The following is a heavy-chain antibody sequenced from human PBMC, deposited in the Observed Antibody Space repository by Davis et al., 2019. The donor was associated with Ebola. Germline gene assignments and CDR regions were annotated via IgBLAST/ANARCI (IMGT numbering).Heavy chain of an antibody. V-gene: IGHV1-18*01. D-gene: IGHD6-13*01. CDR3: ARQPAAPKSLSSSWYLRSYFFDY. Sequence: ASVKVSCKASGYTFKNYAISWVRQAPGQGLEWMGWISAYNGNTNYAQILQGRVTMTTDTSTGTAYMELRSLRSDDTAVYYCARQPAAPKSLSSSWYLRSYFFDYWGQGTLVTVSS. CDR1: GYTFKNYA. J-gene: IGHJ4*02. CDR2: ISAYNGNT.